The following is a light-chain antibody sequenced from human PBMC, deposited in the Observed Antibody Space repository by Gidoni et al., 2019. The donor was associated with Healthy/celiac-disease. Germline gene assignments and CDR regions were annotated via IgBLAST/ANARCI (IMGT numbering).Light chain of an antibody. J-gene: IGLJ2*01. CDR3: QSYDSSLSDVV. V-gene: IGLV1-40*01. CDR1: SSNIGAGSD. CDR2: GNS. Sequence: QSVLTQPPAVSGAPGQRVTISCTGSSSNIGAGSDVRWYPQLPGKAPKLLIYGNSNRPSGVPDRFSGSKSGTSASLAITGLQAEDEADYYCQSYDSSLSDVVFGGGTKLTVL.